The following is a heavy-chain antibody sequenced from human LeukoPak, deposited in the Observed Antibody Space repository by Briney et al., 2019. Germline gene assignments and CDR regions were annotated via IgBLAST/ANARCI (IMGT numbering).Heavy chain of an antibody. CDR2: MNPNGGNT. CDR3: ARRGNSSPHFD. D-gene: IGHD6-13*01. Sequence: ASVKVSCKASGYTFTGYYMHWVRQATGQGLEWMGWMNPNGGNTGYAQKFQGRVTMTRNTSISTAYMELTSLRSEDTAVYYCARRGNSSPHFDWGQGTLVTVSS. CDR1: GYTFTGYY. J-gene: IGHJ4*02. V-gene: IGHV1-8*02.